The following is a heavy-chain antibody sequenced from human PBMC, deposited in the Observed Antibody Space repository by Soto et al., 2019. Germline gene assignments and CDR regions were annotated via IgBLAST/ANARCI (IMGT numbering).Heavy chain of an antibody. D-gene: IGHD2-2*01. V-gene: IGHV3-15*01. Sequence: GGSLRLSCAASGFTFSNAWMSWVRQAPGKGLEWVGRIKSKTDGGTTDYAAPVKGRVTISRDDSKNTLYLQMNRLKTEGTAVYYCTTSSIVVVPAAHDYWGQGTLVTVSS. J-gene: IGHJ4*02. CDR1: GFTFSNAW. CDR3: TTSSIVVVPAAHDY. CDR2: IKSKTDGGTT.